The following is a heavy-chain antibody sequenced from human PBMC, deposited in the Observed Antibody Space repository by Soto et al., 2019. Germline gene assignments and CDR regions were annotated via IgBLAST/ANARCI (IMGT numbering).Heavy chain of an antibody. Sequence: EVQLAESGGGLAQPGGSLRLSCAASGFTLSGYAMDWVRQAPGKRLEYVSGISSNGVGTYYANSVQGRFTISRDNSKNTVYLQMGSLRPEYMAVYYCARRARPDFYYMDVWGKGTTVTVS. D-gene: IGHD6-6*01. CDR3: ARRARPDFYYMDV. J-gene: IGHJ6*03. CDR1: GFTLSGYA. V-gene: IGHV3-64*01. CDR2: ISSNGVGT.